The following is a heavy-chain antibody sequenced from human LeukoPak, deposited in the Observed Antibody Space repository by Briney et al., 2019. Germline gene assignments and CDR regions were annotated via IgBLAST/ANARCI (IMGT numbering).Heavy chain of an antibody. J-gene: IGHJ4*02. V-gene: IGHV3-9*01. D-gene: IGHD6-19*01. CDR2: ISWDSGSI. CDR3: AKATGSGWYVDY. Sequence: GGSLRLSCAASGFTFDDYAMHWVRQAPGKGLEWVSGISWDSGSIAYVDSVKGRFTISRDNAKNSLYLQMNSLRAEDTALYYCAKATGSGWYVDYWGQGTLVTVSS. CDR1: GFTFDDYA.